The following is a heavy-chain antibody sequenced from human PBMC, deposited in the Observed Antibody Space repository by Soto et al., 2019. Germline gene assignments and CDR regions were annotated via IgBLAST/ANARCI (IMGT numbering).Heavy chain of an antibody. CDR2: IIPILGIA. CDR1: GGTFSSYT. V-gene: IGHV1-69*02. Sequence: QVQLVQSGAEVKKPGSSVKVSCKASGGTFSSYTISWVRQAPGQGLEWMGRIIPILGIANYAQKFQGRVTITADKSTSTAYMELSSLRSEDTAVYYCARSIVVVTAASDIWGQGTMVTVSS. J-gene: IGHJ3*02. CDR3: ARSIVVVTAASDI. D-gene: IGHD2-21*02.